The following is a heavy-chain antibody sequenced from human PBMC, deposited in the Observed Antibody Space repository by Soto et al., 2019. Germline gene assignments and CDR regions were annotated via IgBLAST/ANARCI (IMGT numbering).Heavy chain of an antibody. D-gene: IGHD5-12*01. J-gene: IGHJ5*02. CDR1: GGSISSGGYS. CDR2: IYHSGST. Sequence: QLQVQESGSGLVKPSQTLSLTCAVSGGSISSGGYSWSWIRQPPGKGLEWIGYIYHSGSTYYNPSLKSRVTISVDRSKNQFSLKLSSVTAADTAVYYCARGGYGEYNWFDPWGQGTLVTVSS. CDR3: ARGGYGEYNWFDP. V-gene: IGHV4-30-2*01.